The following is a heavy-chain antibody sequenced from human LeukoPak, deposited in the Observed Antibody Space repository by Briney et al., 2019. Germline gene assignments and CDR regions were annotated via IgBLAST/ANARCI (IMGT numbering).Heavy chain of an antibody. CDR2: ISWNSGSI. D-gene: IGHD3-16*02. V-gene: IGHV3-9*01. J-gene: IGHJ4*02. CDR1: GFTFDDYA. Sequence: GGSLRLSCAASGFTFDDYAMHWVRQAPGKGLEWVSGISWNSGSIGYADSVKGRFTISRDNPKNSMYLQMNSLRAEDTALYYCAKAFTFGGVIAPFDYWGQGTLVTVSS. CDR3: AKAFTFGGVIAPFDY.